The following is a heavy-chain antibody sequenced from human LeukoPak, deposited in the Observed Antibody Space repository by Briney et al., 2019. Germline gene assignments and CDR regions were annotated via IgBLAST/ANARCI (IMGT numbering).Heavy chain of an antibody. CDR1: GYPYTYYD. CDR2: MNPNSGYT. D-gene: IGHD3-3*01. CDR3: ARGRTYYDVPSGFYIDYFYYMDV. J-gene: IGHJ6*03. Sequence: ASVKVSCKASGYPYTYYDIICVRQATGQGLEWMGWMNPNSGYTAYAQKFQGTVSLTTNTSISTAYMELTSLRYEDTAVYYCARGRTYYDVPSGFYIDYFYYMDVWGTGTTVTVSS. V-gene: IGHV1-8*03.